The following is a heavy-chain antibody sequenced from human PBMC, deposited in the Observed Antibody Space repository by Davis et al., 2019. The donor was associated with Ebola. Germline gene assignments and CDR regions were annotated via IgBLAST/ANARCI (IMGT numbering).Heavy chain of an antibody. V-gene: IGHV3-21*01. D-gene: IGHD6-6*01. Sequence: GESLKISCAASGFTFSNAWMNWVRQAPGKGLEWVSSISSSSSYIYYADSVKGRFTISRDNAKNSLYLQMNSLRAEDTAVYYCASPGYSSSSGGDYYYYGMDVWGQGTTVTVSS. CDR3: ASPGYSSSSGGDYYYYGMDV. CDR2: ISSSSSYI. J-gene: IGHJ6*02. CDR1: GFTFSNAW.